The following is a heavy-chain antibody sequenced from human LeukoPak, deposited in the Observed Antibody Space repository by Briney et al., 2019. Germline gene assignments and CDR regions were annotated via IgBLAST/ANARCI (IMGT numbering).Heavy chain of an antibody. CDR1: GGSISSYY. Sequence: SETLSRTCTVSGGSISSYYWSWIRQPPGKGLEWIGYIYYSGSTNYNPSLKSRVTISVDTSKNQFSLKLSSVTAADTAVYYCARRRAGYYFDYWGQGTLVTVSS. CDR3: ARRRAGYYFDY. J-gene: IGHJ4*02. CDR2: IYYSGST. D-gene: IGHD3-10*01. V-gene: IGHV4-59*01.